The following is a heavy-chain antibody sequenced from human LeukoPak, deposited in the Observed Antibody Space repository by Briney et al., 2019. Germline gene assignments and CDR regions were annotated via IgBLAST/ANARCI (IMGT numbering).Heavy chain of an antibody. Sequence: SETLSLTCTVSGDSVSNTEYDWGWIRQPPGKGLEWIGEINHSGSTNYNPSLKSRVTISVDTSKNPFSLKLSSVTAADTAVYYCASAHAARPSPLTYWGQGTLVTVSS. CDR2: INHSGST. CDR3: ASAHAARPSPLTY. CDR1: GDSVSNTEYD. J-gene: IGHJ4*02. V-gene: IGHV4-34*01. D-gene: IGHD6-6*01.